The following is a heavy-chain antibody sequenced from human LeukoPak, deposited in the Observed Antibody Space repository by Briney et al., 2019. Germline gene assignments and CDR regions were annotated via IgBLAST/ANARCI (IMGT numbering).Heavy chain of an antibody. CDR2: ISSSSSYI. D-gene: IGHD6-19*01. Sequence: PGGSLRLSCAASGFTFSSYSMNWVRQAPGKGLEWVSSISSSSSYISYADSVKGRFTISRDNAKNSLYLQMNSLRAEDTAVYYCARDGVAAAGFQHWGQGTLVTVSS. CDR1: GFTFSSYS. V-gene: IGHV3-21*01. J-gene: IGHJ1*01. CDR3: ARDGVAAAGFQH.